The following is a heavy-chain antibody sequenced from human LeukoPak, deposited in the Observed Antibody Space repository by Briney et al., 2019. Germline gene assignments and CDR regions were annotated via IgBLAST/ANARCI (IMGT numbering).Heavy chain of an antibody. D-gene: IGHD3-22*01. V-gene: IGHV4-34*01. CDR3: ARDRYYYDSSGYHWFDP. CDR2: INHSGST. J-gene: IGHJ5*02. CDR1: GGSLSGYY. Sequence: SETLSLTCAVSGGSLSGYYWTWIRQPPGKGLEWIGEINHSGSTNYNPSLKSRVTISVDTSKNQFSLKLSSVTAADTAVYYCARDRYYYDSSGYHWFDPWGQGTLVTVSS.